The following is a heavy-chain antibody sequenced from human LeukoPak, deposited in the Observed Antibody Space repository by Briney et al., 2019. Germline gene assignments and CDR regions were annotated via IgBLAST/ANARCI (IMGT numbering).Heavy chain of an antibody. CDR3: ARTNEVGAIYSFDY. Sequence: ASVKVSCKASGYTFTSYGISWVRQAPGQGLEWMGWISAYNGNKNYAQKLQGRVTMTPDTSTRTAYMELRSLRSDDTAVYYCARTNEVGAIYSFDYWGQGTLVTVSS. J-gene: IGHJ4*02. CDR2: ISAYNGNK. D-gene: IGHD1-26*01. CDR1: GYTFTSYG. V-gene: IGHV1-18*01.